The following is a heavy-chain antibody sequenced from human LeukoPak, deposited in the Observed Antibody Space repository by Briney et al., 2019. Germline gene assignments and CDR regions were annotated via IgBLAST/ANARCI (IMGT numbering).Heavy chain of an antibody. CDR2: IYYSGST. J-gene: IGHJ6*04. D-gene: IGHD5-18*01. Sequence: KPSETLSLTCTVSGGSISSYYWSWIRQPPGKGLEWIGDIYYSGSTNYHPSLKSRVTIAVDTSKNQFSLKLSSVTAADTAVYYCARDRYSYGHNNYYYYGMDVWGKGTTVTVSS. CDR3: ARDRYSYGHNNYYYYGMDV. V-gene: IGHV4-59*01. CDR1: GGSISSYY.